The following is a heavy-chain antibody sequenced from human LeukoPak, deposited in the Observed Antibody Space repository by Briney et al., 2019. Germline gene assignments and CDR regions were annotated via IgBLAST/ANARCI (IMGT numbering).Heavy chain of an antibody. V-gene: IGHV3-23*01. CDR1: GFTFSSYG. CDR2: ISGSGGST. J-gene: IGHJ6*04. D-gene: IGHD2-2*01. CDR3: AREYCSSTSCYPFGV. Sequence: GGSLRLSCAASGFTFSSYGMSWVRQAPGKGLERVSAISGSGGSTYYADSVKGRFTISRDNSKNTLYLQMNSLRAEDTAVYYCAREYCSSTSCYPFGVWGKGTTVTISS.